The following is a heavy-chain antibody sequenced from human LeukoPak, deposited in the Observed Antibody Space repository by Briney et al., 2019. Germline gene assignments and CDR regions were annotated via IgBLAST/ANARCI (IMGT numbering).Heavy chain of an antibody. CDR2: INPSGGST. CDR1: GYTFTSYY. Sequence: ASVKVSCKASGYTFTSYYMHWVRQAPGQGLEWMGIINPSGGSTSYAQKFQGRVTMTRDTSTSTVYMELSSLRSEDTAVYYCARVGWGDVASYPNWLDPWGQGTLVTVSS. J-gene: IGHJ5*02. D-gene: IGHD3-10*01. V-gene: IGHV1-46*01. CDR3: ARVGWGDVASYPNWLDP.